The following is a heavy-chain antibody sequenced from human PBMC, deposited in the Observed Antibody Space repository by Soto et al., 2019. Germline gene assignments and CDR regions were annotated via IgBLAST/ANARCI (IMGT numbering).Heavy chain of an antibody. Sequence: GGSLILSCSASGFTFSSSCMHWVRQASGKGLVWVSRINSDGSSTSYADSVKGRFTISRDNAKNTLYLQMNSRRAEDTAVYYCARATRVYCSGGSCELFDYWGQGTLVTVSS. CDR2: INSDGSST. V-gene: IGHV3-74*01. J-gene: IGHJ4*02. CDR1: GFTFSSSC. D-gene: IGHD2-15*01. CDR3: ARATRVYCSGGSCELFDY.